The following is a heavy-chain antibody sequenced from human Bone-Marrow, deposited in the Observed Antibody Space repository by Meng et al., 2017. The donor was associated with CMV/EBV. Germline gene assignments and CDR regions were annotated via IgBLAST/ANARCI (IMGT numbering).Heavy chain of an antibody. CDR1: GGSFSSYA. CDR3: ARGVVVPAAIFEVGIAARPAADV. J-gene: IGHJ6*02. V-gene: IGHV1-69*10. CDR2: IIPILGIA. Sequence: SVKVSCKASGGSFSSYAISWVRQAPGQGLEWIGGIIPILGIANYAQKFQGRVTITAGKSTSTAYMELSILRSEDTAVYYCARGVVVPAAIFEVGIAARPAADVWGQGPTVTVSS. D-gene: IGHD2-2*02.